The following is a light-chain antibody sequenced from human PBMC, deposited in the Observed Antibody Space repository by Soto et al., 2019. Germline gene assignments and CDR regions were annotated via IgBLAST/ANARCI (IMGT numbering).Light chain of an antibody. J-gene: IGLJ1*01. Sequence: QSLLTQPPSASGTPGQRVTISCSGSSSNIGSNYVYWYQQLPGTAPKLLIYRNNQRPSGVPDRFSGSKSGTSASLAISGLRSEDEADYYCAAWDDSLSDLYVFGTGTKVTVL. V-gene: IGLV1-47*01. CDR2: RNN. CDR1: SSNIGSNY. CDR3: AAWDDSLSDLYV.